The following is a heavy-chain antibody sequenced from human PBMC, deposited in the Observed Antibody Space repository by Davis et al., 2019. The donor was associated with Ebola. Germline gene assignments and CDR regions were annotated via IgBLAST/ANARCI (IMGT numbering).Heavy chain of an antibody. D-gene: IGHD2-15*01. V-gene: IGHV4-61*08. CDR1: GGSISSGGYY. Sequence: PSETLSLTCTVSGGSISSGGYYWSWIRQHPGKGLEWIGYIYYSGSTNYNPSLKSRVTISVDTSKNQFSLKLSSVTAADTAVYYCARDHQVVVAATRYYYGMDVWGQGTTVTVSS. CDR2: IYYSGST. J-gene: IGHJ6*02. CDR3: ARDHQVVVAATRYYYGMDV.